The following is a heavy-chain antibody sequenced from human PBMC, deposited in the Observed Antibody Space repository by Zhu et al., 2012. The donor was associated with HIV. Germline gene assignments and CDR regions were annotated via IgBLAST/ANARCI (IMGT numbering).Heavy chain of an antibody. D-gene: IGHD1-26*01. CDR2: IYHSGST. J-gene: IGHJ6*02. V-gene: IGHV4-4*02. Sequence: QVQLQESGPGLVKPSGTLSLTCAVSGGSISSSNWWSWVRQPPGKGLEWIGEIYHSGSTNYNPSLKSRVTIPVDKSKNQFSLKLSSVTAADTAVYYCARDLQLLRLPYYGMDVWGQGTTVTVSS. CDR3: ARDLQLLRLPYYGMDV. CDR1: GGSISSSNW.